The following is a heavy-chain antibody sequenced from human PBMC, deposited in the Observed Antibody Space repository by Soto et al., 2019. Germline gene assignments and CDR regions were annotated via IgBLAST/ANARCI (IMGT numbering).Heavy chain of an antibody. CDR3: ARGYCSSTSCYGGVFAY. D-gene: IGHD2-2*01. CDR2: IYSGGST. Sequence: PGGSLRLSCAASGFTVSSNYMSWVRQAPGKGLEWVSVIYSGGSTYYADSVKGRFTISRHNSKNTLYLQMNSLRAEDTAVYYCARGYCSSTSCYGGVFAYWGQGTLVTVSS. CDR1: GFTVSSNY. V-gene: IGHV3-53*04. J-gene: IGHJ4*02.